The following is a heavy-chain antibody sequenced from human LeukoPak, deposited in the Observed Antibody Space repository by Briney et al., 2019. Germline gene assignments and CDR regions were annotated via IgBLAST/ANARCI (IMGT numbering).Heavy chain of an antibody. V-gene: IGHV3-11*01. CDR1: GLTFSDYY. Sequence: PGGSLRLSCAASGLTFSDYYMSWIRQAPGKGLEWVSYISSSGSTIYYADSVKGRFTISRDNAKNSLYLQMNSLRAEDTAVYYCARSYQNYYGSGSYQPYGMDVWGQGTTVTVSS. D-gene: IGHD3-10*01. J-gene: IGHJ6*02. CDR2: ISSSGSTI. CDR3: ARSYQNYYGSGSYQPYGMDV.